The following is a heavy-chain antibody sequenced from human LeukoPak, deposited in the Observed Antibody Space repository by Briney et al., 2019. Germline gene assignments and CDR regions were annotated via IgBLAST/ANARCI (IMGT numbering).Heavy chain of an antibody. CDR2: INPSGGST. CDR1: GYTFTSYY. V-gene: IGHV1-46*01. D-gene: IGHD3-9*01. Sequence: GASVKVSCKASGYTFTSYYMHWMRQAPGQGLEWMGIINPSGGSTSYAQKFQGRVTMTRDTSTSTVYMELSSLRSEDTAVYYCARYKDYDILTGPPYFDYWGQGTLVTVSS. J-gene: IGHJ4*02. CDR3: ARYKDYDILTGPPYFDY.